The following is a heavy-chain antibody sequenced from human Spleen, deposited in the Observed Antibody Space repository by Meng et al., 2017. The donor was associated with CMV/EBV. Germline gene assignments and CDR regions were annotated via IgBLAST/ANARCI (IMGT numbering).Heavy chain of an antibody. Sequence: HRRGPGPGLVKPSETLSLTCTVSGGSISSSSYYWGWIRQPPGKGLEWIRSIYYSGSTYYNPSLKSRVTISVDTSKNQFSLKLSSVTAADTAVYYCARDSDVVPLFDPWGQGTLVTSPQ. CDR1: GGSISSSSYY. D-gene: IGHD2-2*01. J-gene: IGHJ5*02. CDR2: IYYSGST. V-gene: IGHV4-39*07. CDR3: ARDSDVVPLFDP.